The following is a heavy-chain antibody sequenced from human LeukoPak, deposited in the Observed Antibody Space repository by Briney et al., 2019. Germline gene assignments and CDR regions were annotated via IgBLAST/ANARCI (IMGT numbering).Heavy chain of an antibody. CDR1: GFTFSSYA. Sequence: PGGSLRLSCAASGFTFSSYAMSWVRQAPGKGLEWVGRIKSKTDGGTTDYAAPVKGRFTISRDDSKNTLYLQMNSLKTEDTAVYYCTTDFYYLLGNIQDDYWGQGTLVTVSS. CDR2: IKSKTDGGTT. CDR3: TTDFYYLLGNIQDDY. J-gene: IGHJ4*02. D-gene: IGHD3-22*01. V-gene: IGHV3-15*01.